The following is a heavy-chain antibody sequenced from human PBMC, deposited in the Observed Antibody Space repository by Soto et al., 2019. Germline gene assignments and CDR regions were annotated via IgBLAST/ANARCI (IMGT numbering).Heavy chain of an antibody. D-gene: IGHD7-27*01. CDR2: ISDNSRQK. Sequence: GGSLRLSCAASGFSFIGYTMNWVRQAPGKGLEGNSHISDNSRQKKYSDPVKGRFTISRDNAKNSLSLQMNSLRDEDTAVYYCARDQSWASDYWGQGTLVTVS. V-gene: IGHV3-48*02. J-gene: IGHJ4*02. CDR1: GFSFIGYT. CDR3: ARDQSWASDY.